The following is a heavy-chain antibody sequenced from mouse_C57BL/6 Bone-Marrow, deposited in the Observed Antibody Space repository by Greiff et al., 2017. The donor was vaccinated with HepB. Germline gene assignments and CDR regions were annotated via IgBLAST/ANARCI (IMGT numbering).Heavy chain of an antibody. CDR2: IDPANGNT. CDR3: AIFCDGYYQ. Sequence: EVQLQQSVAELVRPGASVKLSCTASGFNIQNTYMHWVKQRPEQGLEWIGRIDPANGNTKYAPKFQGKATITADTSSNTAYLQLSSLTSEDTAIYYCAIFCDGYYQWGQGTTLTVSS. CDR1: GFNIQNTY. V-gene: IGHV14-3*01. D-gene: IGHD2-3*01. J-gene: IGHJ2*01.